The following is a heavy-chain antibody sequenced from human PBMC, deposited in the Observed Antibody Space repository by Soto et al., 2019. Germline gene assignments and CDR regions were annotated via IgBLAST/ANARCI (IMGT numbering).Heavy chain of an antibody. CDR1: GGSISSSNW. D-gene: IGHD6-13*01. V-gene: IGHV4-4*02. CDR2: IYHSGST. CDR3: ARIAAGSDYYYYYCMDV. Sequence: AGTLSLTCAVSGGSISSSNWWSWVRQPPGKGLEWSGEIYHSGSTNYNPSLKSRFTISVDKSKNQFSLKLISVTAAYTAVYYCARIAAGSDYYYYYCMDVWGQGTTVTVSS. J-gene: IGHJ6*02.